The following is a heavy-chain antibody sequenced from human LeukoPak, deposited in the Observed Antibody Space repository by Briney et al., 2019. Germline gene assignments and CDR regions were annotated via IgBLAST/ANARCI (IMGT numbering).Heavy chain of an antibody. Sequence: ASVKVSSKVSGYTLTELSMHWVRQAPGKGLEWMGGFDPEDGETIYAQKFQGRVTMTEDTSTDTAYMELSSLRSEDTAVYYCATSGRYYYDSSGYLDYWGQGTLVTVSS. J-gene: IGHJ4*02. V-gene: IGHV1-24*01. CDR2: FDPEDGET. D-gene: IGHD3-22*01. CDR3: ATSGRYYYDSSGYLDY. CDR1: GYTLTELS.